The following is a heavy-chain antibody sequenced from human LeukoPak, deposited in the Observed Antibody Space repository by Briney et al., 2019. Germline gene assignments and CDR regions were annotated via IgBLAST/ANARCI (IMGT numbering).Heavy chain of an antibody. J-gene: IGHJ4*02. V-gene: IGHV3-21*01. D-gene: IGHD6-13*01. Sequence: AGGSLRLSCAASGFTFSNYSMNWVRQAPGKGLEWVSSISSSSSCIYYADSVKGRFTISRDNAKNSLYLQMNSLRAEDTAVYYCAREQQLAPISPDFRGQGTLVTVSS. CDR2: ISSSSSCI. CDR3: AREQQLAPISPDF. CDR1: GFTFSNYS.